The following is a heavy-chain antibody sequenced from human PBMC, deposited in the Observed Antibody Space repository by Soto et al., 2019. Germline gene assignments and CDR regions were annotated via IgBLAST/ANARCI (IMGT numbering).Heavy chain of an antibody. D-gene: IGHD3-16*01. CDR3: ASFHADYEYFFDS. CDR2: IYYSGST. Sequence: SETLSLTCTVSGGSISRYHWGWIRQPPGKGLEWIGYIYYSGSTYYNPSLRSRVAISVDTSKNQFSLKVSSVTAADTAVYYCASFHADYEYFFDSWGQGTLVSVSS. CDR1: GGSISRYH. V-gene: IGHV4-59*01. J-gene: IGHJ4*02.